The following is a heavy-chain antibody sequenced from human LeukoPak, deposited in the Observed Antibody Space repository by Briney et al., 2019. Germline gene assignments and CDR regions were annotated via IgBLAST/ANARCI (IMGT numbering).Heavy chain of an antibody. CDR2: IYSGGST. CDR3: AREKVENSGYGDYNLFDY. J-gene: IGHJ4*02. D-gene: IGHD4-17*01. Sequence: GGSLRLSCAASGFTVSSNYMSWVRQAPEKGLEWVSVIYSGGSTYYADSVKGRFTISRHNSKNTLYLQMNSLRAEDTAVYYCAREKVENSGYGDYNLFDYWGQGTLVTVSS. V-gene: IGHV3-53*04. CDR1: GFTVSSNY.